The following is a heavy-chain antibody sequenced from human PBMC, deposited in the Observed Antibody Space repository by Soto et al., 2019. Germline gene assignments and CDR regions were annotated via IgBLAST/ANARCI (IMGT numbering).Heavy chain of an antibody. V-gene: IGHV3-30*18. CDR2: ISYDGSNK. D-gene: IGHD3-22*01. J-gene: IGHJ4*02. Sequence: QVQLVESGGGVVQPGRSLILSCGASGFTFSSYGMHWVRQAPGKGLEWVAVISYDGSNKYYADSVKGRFTISRDNSKNTLYLKMNSLRAEDTAVYYCAKVPYYYDSSGYYYDYWGQGTLVTVSS. CDR1: GFTFSSYG. CDR3: AKVPYYYDSSGYYYDY.